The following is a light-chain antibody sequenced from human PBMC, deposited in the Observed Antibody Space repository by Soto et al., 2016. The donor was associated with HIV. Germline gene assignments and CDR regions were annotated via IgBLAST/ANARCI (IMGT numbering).Light chain of an antibody. Sequence: DIQMTQSPSSLSASVGDRVTITCQASQDISNYLNWYQQKPGKAPKLLIYDASNLETGVPSRFSGSGSGTDFTFTISSLQPEDIATYYCQRYDNLPITFGQGTRL. J-gene: IGKJ5*01. CDR1: QDISNY. CDR2: DAS. CDR3: QRYDNLPIT. V-gene: IGKV1-33*01.